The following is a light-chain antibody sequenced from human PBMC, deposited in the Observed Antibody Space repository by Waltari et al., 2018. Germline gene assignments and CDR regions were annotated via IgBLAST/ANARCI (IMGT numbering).Light chain of an antibody. Sequence: DIVLTQSPDSLAVSLGERATINCKSSQTVLYSSSNKNYLAWYQQKPGQPPKLLIYWASTRESGVPDRFSGSGSGTDFTLTITSLQTEDAAVYHCQQYLSSPPTFGGGTKVEIK. CDR1: QTVLYSSSNKNY. J-gene: IGKJ4*01. CDR2: WAS. V-gene: IGKV4-1*01. CDR3: QQYLSSPPT.